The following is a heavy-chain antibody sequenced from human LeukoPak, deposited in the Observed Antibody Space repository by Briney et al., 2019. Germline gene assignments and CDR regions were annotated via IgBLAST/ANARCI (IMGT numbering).Heavy chain of an antibody. D-gene: IGHD3-10*01. CDR1: GYSISSGYC. J-gene: IGHJ4*02. CDR3: ARSREYYGSGSYWIDY. CDR2: IYTSGST. Sequence: SETLSLTCTVSGYSISSGYCWSWIRQPAGKGLEWIGRIYTSGSTNYNPSLKSRVTISVDTSKNQFSLKLSSVTAADTAVYYCARSREYYGSGSYWIDYWGQGTLVTVSS. V-gene: IGHV4-61*02.